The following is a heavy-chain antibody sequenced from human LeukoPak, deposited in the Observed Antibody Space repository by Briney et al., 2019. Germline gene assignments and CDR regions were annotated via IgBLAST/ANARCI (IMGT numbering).Heavy chain of an antibody. CDR2: IYYSGST. Sequence: SEALSLTCTVSGGSISSGGYYWSWIRQHPGKGLEWIGYIYYSGSTYYNPSLKSRVTISVDTSKNQFSLKLSSVTAADTAVYYCARVGGMTTVVTPSDDAFDIWGQGTMVTVSS. V-gene: IGHV4-30-4*08. J-gene: IGHJ3*02. D-gene: IGHD4-23*01. CDR1: GGSISSGGYY. CDR3: ARVGGMTTVVTPSDDAFDI.